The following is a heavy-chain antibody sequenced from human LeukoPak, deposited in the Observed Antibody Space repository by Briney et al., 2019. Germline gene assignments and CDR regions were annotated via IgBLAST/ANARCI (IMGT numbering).Heavy chain of an antibody. CDR3: AREHLVGATAFDY. V-gene: IGHV3-74*01. CDR1: GFTFSSYW. D-gene: IGHD1-26*01. J-gene: IGHJ4*02. Sequence: QTGGSLRLSCAASGFTFSSYWMHWVRQAPGKGLVWVSRINSDGSSTSYADSVKGRFTISRDNANNTLYLQMNSLRAEDTAVYYCAREHLVGATAFDYWGQGTLVTVSS. CDR2: INSDGSST.